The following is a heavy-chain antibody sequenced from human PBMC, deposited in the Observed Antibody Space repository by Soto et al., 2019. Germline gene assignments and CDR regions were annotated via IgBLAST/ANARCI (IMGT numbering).Heavy chain of an antibody. D-gene: IGHD2-2*01. J-gene: IGHJ4*02. V-gene: IGHV4-59*08. CDR3: ARHFRDAYTALAF. Sequence: SETLSLTCTVSGGSINLYYWSWLRQPPGKGLEWVASISYSGSSINYSPSLKSRLTISVDTSNNQVSLKVNSVTASDTAVYYCARHFRDAYTALAFWGQGTLVTVSS. CDR2: ISYSGSSI. CDR1: GGSINLYY.